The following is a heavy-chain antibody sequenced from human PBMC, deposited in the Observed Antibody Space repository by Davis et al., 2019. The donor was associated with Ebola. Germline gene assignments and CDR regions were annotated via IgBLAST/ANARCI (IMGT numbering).Heavy chain of an antibody. Sequence: SETLSLTCTVSGGSISSSSYYWGWIRQPPGKGLEWIGSIYYSGSTYYNPSLKSRVTISVDTSKNQFSLKLSSVTAADTAVYYCTGTMTTADYWGQGTLVTVSS. J-gene: IGHJ4*02. V-gene: IGHV4-39*07. D-gene: IGHD4-17*01. CDR2: IYYSGST. CDR1: GGSISSSSYY. CDR3: TGTMTTADY.